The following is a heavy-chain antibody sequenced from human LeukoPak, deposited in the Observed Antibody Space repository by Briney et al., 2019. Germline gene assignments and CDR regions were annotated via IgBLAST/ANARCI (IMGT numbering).Heavy chain of an antibody. D-gene: IGHD1-1*01. CDR1: GFTFRTFG. CDR2: IWPDGSEQ. V-gene: IGHV3-30*02. CDR3: AKDDKPDGNRYFDY. J-gene: IGHJ4*02. Sequence: GGSLRLSCAASGFTFRTFGMHSARRGPRKGLDWLTSIWPDGSEQYSADSVKGRLTISRYNSKSTLYLQMNSLRAEASAVYYCAKDDKPDGNRYFDYWGQGTLVTVSS.